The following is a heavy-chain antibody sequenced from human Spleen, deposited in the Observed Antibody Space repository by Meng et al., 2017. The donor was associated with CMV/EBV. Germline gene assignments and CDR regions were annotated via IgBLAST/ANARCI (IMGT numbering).Heavy chain of an antibody. D-gene: IGHD3-10*01. CDR2: IRCDGGRT. J-gene: IGHJ4*02. Sequence: GESLKISCAASGFTFSSYGMSWVRQAPGKGLEWVSAIRCDGGRTYYADSVKGRFTISRDNSKNTLYLQMNSLRAEDSALYYCAKALAYGLGSPYFFDYWGQGTLVTVSS. CDR1: GFTFSSYG. V-gene: IGHV3-30*02. CDR3: AKALAYGLGSPYFFDY.